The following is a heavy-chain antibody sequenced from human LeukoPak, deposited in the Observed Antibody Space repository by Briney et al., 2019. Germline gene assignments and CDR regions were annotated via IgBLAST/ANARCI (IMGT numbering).Heavy chain of an antibody. Sequence: ASVKVSCKASGYIFTNYYIHWVRQAPGQGLEWMGWLNPSTGGTDFAQKFQGRVTLTRDTSLTTAYMGLTSLSSDDTAVYYCARDLGYYDSLTGGQGWFDPWGQGTLVTVSS. V-gene: IGHV1-2*02. CDR1: GYIFTNYY. D-gene: IGHD3-22*01. J-gene: IGHJ5*02. CDR3: ARDLGYYDSLTGGQGWFDP. CDR2: LNPSTGGT.